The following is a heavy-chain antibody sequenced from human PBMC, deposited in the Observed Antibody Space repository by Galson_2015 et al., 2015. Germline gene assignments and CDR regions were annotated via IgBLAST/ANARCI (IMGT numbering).Heavy chain of an antibody. V-gene: IGHV3-11*01. D-gene: IGHD5-24*01. J-gene: IGHJ4*02. CDR3: ARGSGYNSFDY. Sequence: CLRLSCAASGFTFSDYYMSWVRQAPGKGLEWISYISSGGISIYYADFVKGRFTISRDNAKNSLYLQMNSLRADDTAVYYCARGSGYNSFDYWGQGTLVTVSS. CDR1: GFTFSDYY. CDR2: ISSGGISI.